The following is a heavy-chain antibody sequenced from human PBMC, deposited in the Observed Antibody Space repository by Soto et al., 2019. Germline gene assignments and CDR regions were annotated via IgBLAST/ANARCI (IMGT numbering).Heavy chain of an antibody. V-gene: IGHV5-51*01. Sequence: PGESLKISCKGSGYSFTSYWIGWVRQMPGKGLECMGIIYPGDSDTRYSPSFQGQVTISADKSISTAYLQWSSLKASDTAMYYCAKLAGYCSGNSCHGDYAMDVWGQGTTVTVSS. D-gene: IGHD2-2*01. CDR3: AKLAGYCSGNSCHGDYAMDV. CDR2: IYPGDSDT. J-gene: IGHJ6*02. CDR1: GYSFTSYW.